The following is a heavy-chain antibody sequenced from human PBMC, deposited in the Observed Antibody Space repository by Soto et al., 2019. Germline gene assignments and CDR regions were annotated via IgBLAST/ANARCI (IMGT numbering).Heavy chain of an antibody. V-gene: IGHV3-30-3*01. CDR2: ISYDGSNK. D-gene: IGHD6-25*01. CDR1: GFTFSSYA. CDR3: ARDASGTDYYYYGMDV. J-gene: IGHJ6*04. Sequence: QVQLVESGGGVVQPGRSLRLSCAASGFTFSSYAMHWVRQAPGKGLEWVALISYDGSNKYFADSVKGRFTISRDNSKNTLYLQMNSLRAEDTAIYYCARDASGTDYYYYGMDVWGKGTTVTVSS.